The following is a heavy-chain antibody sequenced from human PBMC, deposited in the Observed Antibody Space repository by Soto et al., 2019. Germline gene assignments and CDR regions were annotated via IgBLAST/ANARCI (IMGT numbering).Heavy chain of an antibody. D-gene: IGHD2-8*02. CDR1: GFTFSDYY. Sequence: QVQLVESGGGLVKPGGSLRLSCAASGFTFSDYYMSWIRQAPGKGLEWVSYISSSSSYTNYADSVKGRFTISRDNAKNSLYLQMNSLRAEDTAVYYCARVGLRGVTRDWFDPWGQGTLVTVSS. CDR3: ARVGLRGVTRDWFDP. V-gene: IGHV3-11*05. CDR2: ISSSSSYT. J-gene: IGHJ5*02.